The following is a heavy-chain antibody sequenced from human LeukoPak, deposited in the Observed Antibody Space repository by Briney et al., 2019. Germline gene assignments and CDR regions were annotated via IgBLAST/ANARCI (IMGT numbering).Heavy chain of an antibody. Sequence: PGGSLRLSCAASGFTFGSYGMHWVRQAPGKGLEWVAVIWYDGSNKYYADSVKGRFTISRDNSKNTLYLQMNSLRAEDTAVYHCAKYRHGMTYGIPIDYWGQGTLVTVSS. CDR1: GFTFGSYG. J-gene: IGHJ4*02. CDR2: IWYDGSNK. CDR3: AKYRHGMTYGIPIDY. D-gene: IGHD1-14*01. V-gene: IGHV3-33*06.